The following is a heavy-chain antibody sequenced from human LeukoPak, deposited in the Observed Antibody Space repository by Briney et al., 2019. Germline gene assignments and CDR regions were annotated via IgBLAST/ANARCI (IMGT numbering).Heavy chain of an antibody. Sequence: GGSLRLSCAASGFTFSSYSMNWVGQAPGKGGEWVSYISSSSSNIYYADSVKGRFPISRDNAKNSLYLQMNSLRAEDTTVYYCARDGSLPYDVFDIWGQGTMVTVSS. CDR2: ISSSSSNI. J-gene: IGHJ3*02. CDR1: GFTFSSYS. V-gene: IGHV3-48*04. CDR3: ARDGSLPYDVFDI.